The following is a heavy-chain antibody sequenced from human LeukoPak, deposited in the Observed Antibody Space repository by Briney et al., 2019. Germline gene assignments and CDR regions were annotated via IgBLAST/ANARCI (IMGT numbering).Heavy chain of an antibody. D-gene: IGHD2/OR15-2a*01. J-gene: IGHJ4*02. V-gene: IGHV1-69*01. Sequence: SVKVSCKASGGTFNSYAISWVRQAPGQGLEWMGGIIPVFGTANYAQKFQGRVTITADESTSTAYMELSSLRSEDTAVYYCASPTQNRGVFDYWGQGTLVTVSS. CDR1: GGTFNSYA. CDR2: IIPVFGTA. CDR3: ASPTQNRGVFDY.